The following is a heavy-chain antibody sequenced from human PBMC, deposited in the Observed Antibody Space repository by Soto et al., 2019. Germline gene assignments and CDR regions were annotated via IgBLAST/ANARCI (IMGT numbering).Heavy chain of an antibody. V-gene: IGHV4-39*01. D-gene: IGHD6-6*01. CDR1: GGSISSSSYY. CDR2: IYYSGST. CDR3: ARPYIEYSSSSGSNWFDP. Sequence: SETLSLTCTVSGGSISSSSYYWGWIRQPPGKGLEWIGSIYYSGSTYYNPSLKSRVTISVDTSKNQFSLKLSSVTAADTAVYYCARPYIEYSSSSGSNWFDPWGRGTLVTVSS. J-gene: IGHJ5*02.